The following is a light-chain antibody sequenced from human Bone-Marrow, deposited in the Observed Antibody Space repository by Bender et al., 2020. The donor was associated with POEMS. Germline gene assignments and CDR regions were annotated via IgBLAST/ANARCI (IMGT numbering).Light chain of an antibody. V-gene: IGLV2-23*02. CDR1: SSDIGSYNL. CDR2: EVR. CDR3: CSYADNSVWV. Sequence: QSALTQPASVSGSPGQSITLSCTGISSDIGSYNLVSWYQQHPGKAPKLLIYEVRKRPSGVSNRFSGSKSDNTASLTISGLQAEDEADFYCCSYADNSVWVFGGGTKLTVL. J-gene: IGLJ3*02.